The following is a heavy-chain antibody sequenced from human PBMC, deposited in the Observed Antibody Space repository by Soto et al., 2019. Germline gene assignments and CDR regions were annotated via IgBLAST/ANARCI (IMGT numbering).Heavy chain of an antibody. CDR3: AREIPKRQGRHMHV. Sequence: SETLSLTCTVTGGSMTSGDQYWTWIRHRPGEGLEWFGYINHRGSLYYNPSLKSRVSMSVDTSKNQFSLNLSSVTAADTAVYYCAREIPKRQGRHMHVWGQGTKVTVSS. CDR2: INHRGSL. J-gene: IGHJ6*02. D-gene: IGHD1-1*01. V-gene: IGHV4-31*03. CDR1: GGSMTSGDQY.